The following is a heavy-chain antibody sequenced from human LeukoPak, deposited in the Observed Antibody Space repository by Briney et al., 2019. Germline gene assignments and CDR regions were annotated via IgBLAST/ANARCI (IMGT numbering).Heavy chain of an antibody. J-gene: IGHJ4*02. CDR2: ISSSGSTI. D-gene: IGHD6-13*01. V-gene: IGHV3-48*04. CDR3: ATEPDIAAAGLPVDY. CDR1: GFTFSSYA. Sequence: PGGSLRLSCSASGFTFSSYAMSWVRQAPGKGLEWVSYISSSGSTIYYADSVKGRFTISRDNAKNSLYLQMNSLRAEDTAVYYCATEPDIAAAGLPVDYWGQGTLVTVSS.